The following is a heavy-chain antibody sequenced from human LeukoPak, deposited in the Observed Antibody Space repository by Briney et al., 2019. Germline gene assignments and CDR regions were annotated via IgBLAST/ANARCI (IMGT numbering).Heavy chain of an antibody. D-gene: IGHD6-6*01. Sequence: SETLSLTCTVSGGSISSYYWSWIRQPPGKGLEWIGYIYYSGSTNYNPSLKSRVTISVDTSKNQFSLKLSSVTAADTAVYYCARSPREIAARRDVFDYWGQGTLVTVSS. J-gene: IGHJ4*02. V-gene: IGHV4-59*01. CDR2: IYYSGST. CDR1: GGSISSYY. CDR3: ARSPREIAARRDVFDY.